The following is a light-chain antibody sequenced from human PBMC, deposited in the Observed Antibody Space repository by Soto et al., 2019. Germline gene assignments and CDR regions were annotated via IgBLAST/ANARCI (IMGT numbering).Light chain of an antibody. Sequence: QLVLTQSSSASASLGSSVKLTRTLSSGHSSYIIAWHQQQPGKAPRYLMKLERSGNYNKGSGVPDRFSGSSSGADRYLTISNLQFEDEADYYCETWDSNTHRVFGGGTQLTVL. J-gene: IGLJ2*01. V-gene: IGLV4-60*02. CDR1: SGHSSYI. CDR3: ETWDSNTHRV. CDR2: LERSGNY.